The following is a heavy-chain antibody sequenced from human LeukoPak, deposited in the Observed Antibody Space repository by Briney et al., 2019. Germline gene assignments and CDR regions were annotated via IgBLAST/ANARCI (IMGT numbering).Heavy chain of an antibody. CDR2: IYPGDSDT. J-gene: IGHJ4*02. CDR3: ARRYCSGGTCYGTYYFDS. Sequence: GESLKISCKGSGYSFTSYWIGWVRQMPGKGLEWMGIIYPGDSDTRYSPSFQGQVTISADKSISTAYLQWSSLKASDTAMYYCARRYCSGGTCYGTYYFDSWGQGILVTVSS. CDR1: GYSFTSYW. D-gene: IGHD2-15*01. V-gene: IGHV5-51*01.